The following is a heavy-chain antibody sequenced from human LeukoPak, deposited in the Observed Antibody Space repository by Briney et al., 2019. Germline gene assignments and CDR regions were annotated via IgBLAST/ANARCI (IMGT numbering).Heavy chain of an antibody. CDR1: GFTVSSNY. CDR3: ARELVVVPAAIYYYGMDV. J-gene: IGHJ6*02. V-gene: IGHV3-53*01. D-gene: IGHD2-2*01. Sequence: GGSLRLSCAASGFTVSSNYMSWVRQAPGKGLEWVSVIYSGGSTYYADSVKGRFTISRDNSKNTLYLQMNSLRAEDTAVYYCARELVVVPAAIYYYGMDVWGQGTTVTVSS. CDR2: IYSGGST.